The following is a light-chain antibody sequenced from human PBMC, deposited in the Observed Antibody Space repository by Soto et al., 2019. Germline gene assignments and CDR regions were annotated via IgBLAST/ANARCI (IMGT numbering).Light chain of an antibody. CDR1: ESVSSSY. J-gene: IGKJ1*01. Sequence: EIVLTQSPGTLSLSPGERATLSCRASESVSSSYLAWYQQKPGQAPRLLIFGASSRATGTPDRFSGSGSRTDFTLTISRLEPEDFAVYYCQQYGSSPPWTFGQGTEVEIK. CDR2: GAS. CDR3: QQYGSSPPWT. V-gene: IGKV3-20*01.